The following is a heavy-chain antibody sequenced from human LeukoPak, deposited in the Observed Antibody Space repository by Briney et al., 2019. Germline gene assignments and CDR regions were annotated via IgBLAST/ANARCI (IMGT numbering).Heavy chain of an antibody. CDR2: IKEGGSKI. CDR3: AKDFGSSSSLLAFDI. J-gene: IGHJ3*02. V-gene: IGHV3-7*01. Sequence: PGGSLRLSCAASGFTFSIHWMSWVRQAPGKGLEWVADIKEGGSKINYVDSVKGRFTISRDNSKNTLYLQMNSLRAEDTAVYYCAKDFGSSSSLLAFDIWGQGTMVTVSS. CDR1: GFTFSIHW. D-gene: IGHD6-13*01.